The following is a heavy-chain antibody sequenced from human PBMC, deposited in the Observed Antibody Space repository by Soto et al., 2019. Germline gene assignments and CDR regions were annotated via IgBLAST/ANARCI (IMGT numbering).Heavy chain of an antibody. CDR2: ISYDGSNK. D-gene: IGHD3-10*01. J-gene: IGHJ6*02. V-gene: IGHV3-30-3*01. CDR1: RVTISSYA. Sequence: CAACRVTISSYAVHWFRQKKGKGLEWVADISYDGSNKYYADSVKGRFTISRDNYKNTLYLQMNSLRAEDTAVYYCARGGRIIMVRGDVSPNYFYYGMDLWGQGTAVTVSS. CDR3: ARGGRIIMVRGDVSPNYFYYGMDL.